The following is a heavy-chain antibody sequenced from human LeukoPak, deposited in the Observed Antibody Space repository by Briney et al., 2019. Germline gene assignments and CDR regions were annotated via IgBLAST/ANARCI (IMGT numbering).Heavy chain of an antibody. CDR2: IIPILGIA. D-gene: IGHD2-15*01. CDR3: VIGSEGLDNWFDP. Sequence: SVKVSCKASGGTFSSYTISWVRQAPGQGLEWMGRIIPILGIANYAQKFEGRVTITADKSTSTAYMELSSLRSEDTAVYYCVIGSEGLDNWFDPWGQGTMVTVSS. V-gene: IGHV1-69*02. J-gene: IGHJ5*02. CDR1: GGTFSSYT.